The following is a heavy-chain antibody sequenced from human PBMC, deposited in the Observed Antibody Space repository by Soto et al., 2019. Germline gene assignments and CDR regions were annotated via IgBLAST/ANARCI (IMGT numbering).Heavy chain of an antibody. CDR3: AKATTTVTTRGGMDV. D-gene: IGHD4-17*01. CDR2: ISYDGSNK. CDR1: GFTFSSYG. Sequence: QVQLVESGGGVVQPGRSLRLSCAASGFTFSSYGMHWVRQAPGKGLEWVAVISYDGSNKYYADSVKGRFTISRDNSKNTLYLQMNSLRAEDTAVYYCAKATTTVTTRGGMDVW. J-gene: IGHJ6*01. V-gene: IGHV3-30*18.